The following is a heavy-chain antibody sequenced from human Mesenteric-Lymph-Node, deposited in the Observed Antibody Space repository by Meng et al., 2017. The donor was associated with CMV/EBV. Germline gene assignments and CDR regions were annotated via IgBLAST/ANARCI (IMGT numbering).Heavy chain of an antibody. Sequence: ASEKVSCKASGYTFTGYYMHWVRQAPGQGLEWMGWINPNSGGTNYAQKFQGRVTMTRDTSISTAYMELSRLRSDDTAVYYCAREYSGSYSDYFDYWGQGTLVTVSS. CDR2: INPNSGGT. J-gene: IGHJ4*02. D-gene: IGHD1-26*01. V-gene: IGHV1-2*02. CDR3: AREYSGSYSDYFDY. CDR1: GYTFTGYY.